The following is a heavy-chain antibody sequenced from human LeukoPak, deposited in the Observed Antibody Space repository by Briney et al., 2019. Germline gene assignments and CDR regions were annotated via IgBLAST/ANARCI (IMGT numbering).Heavy chain of an antibody. CDR3: ARGATVGDGYNA. J-gene: IGHJ5*02. CDR1: GGSFSGYY. V-gene: IGHV4-34*01. CDR2: INHSGST. D-gene: IGHD5-24*01. Sequence: SETLSLTCAVYGGSFSGYYWSWIRQPPGKGLEWIGEINHSGSTNYNPSLKSRVTISVDTSKNQFSLKLSSVTAADTAVYYCARGATVGDGYNAWGQGTLVTVFS.